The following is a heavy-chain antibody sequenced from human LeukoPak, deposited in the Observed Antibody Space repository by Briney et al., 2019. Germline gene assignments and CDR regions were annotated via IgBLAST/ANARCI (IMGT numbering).Heavy chain of an antibody. D-gene: IGHD4-17*01. J-gene: IGHJ6*03. CDR2: INPSGGST. V-gene: IGHV1-46*01. Sequence: ASVKVSCKASGYTFTSYYMHWVRQAPGQGLEWMGIINPSGGSTSYAQKFQGRVTMTRDTSTSTVYMELSSLRSEDTAVYYCARSYDDLNLYYYYYMDVWGKGTTVTISS. CDR1: GYTFTSYY. CDR3: ARSYDDLNLYYYYYMDV.